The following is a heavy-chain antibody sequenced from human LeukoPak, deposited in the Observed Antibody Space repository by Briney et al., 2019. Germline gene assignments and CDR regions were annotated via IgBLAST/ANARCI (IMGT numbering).Heavy chain of an antibody. V-gene: IGHV1-18*01. J-gene: IGHJ3*02. Sequence: GASVKVSCKASGYTFTSYGISWVRQAPGQGLEWMGWISAYNGNTNYAQKLQGRVTMTTDTSTSTAYMELRSLRSDDTAVYYRARGYSSGWYDPVPAFDIWGQGTMVTVSS. CDR2: ISAYNGNT. CDR3: ARGYSSGWYDPVPAFDI. D-gene: IGHD6-19*01. CDR1: GYTFTSYG.